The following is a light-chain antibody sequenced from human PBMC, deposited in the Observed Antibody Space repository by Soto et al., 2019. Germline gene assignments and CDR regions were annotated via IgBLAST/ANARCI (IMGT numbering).Light chain of an antibody. J-gene: IGLJ2*01. Sequence: ALTQPASVSGSPGQSITISCTGTSSDVGGYNYVSWYQQHPGKAPKLMIYDVSNRPSGVSNRFSGSKSGNTASLTISGLQAEDEADYYCSSYTSSSTLVVFGGGTKLTGL. CDR3: SSYTSSSTLVV. CDR1: SSDVGGYNY. CDR2: DVS. V-gene: IGLV2-14*01.